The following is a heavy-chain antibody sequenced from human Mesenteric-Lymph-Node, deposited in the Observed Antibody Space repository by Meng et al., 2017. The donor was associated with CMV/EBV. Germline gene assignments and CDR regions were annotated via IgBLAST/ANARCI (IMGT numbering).Heavy chain of an antibody. Sequence: SETLSLTCTVSGGSVSSGSYYWSWIRQPPGKGLEWIGYIHNTGSTNYNPSLKSRVTISVDTSKNQFSLKLSSVTAADTAVYYCAREVWGRFDPWGQGTLVTVSS. V-gene: IGHV4-61*01. CDR2: IHNTGST. CDR3: AREVWGRFDP. CDR1: GGSVSSGSYY. J-gene: IGHJ5*02. D-gene: IGHD1-26*01.